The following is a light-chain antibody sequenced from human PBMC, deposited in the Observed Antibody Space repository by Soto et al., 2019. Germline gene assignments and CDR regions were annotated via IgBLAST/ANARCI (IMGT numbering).Light chain of an antibody. CDR2: LGS. V-gene: IGKV2-28*01. Sequence: DIVMTQSPLSLPVTPGEPASISCRSSQSLLHSNGYNYLDWYLQKPGQSPQLLIYLGSNRSSGVPDRFSCSGSGTSFTLKISRVEAEEVGVYYCMQALQTPRTFGQGSKLEIK. CDR1: QSLLHSNGYNY. CDR3: MQALQTPRT. J-gene: IGKJ2*01.